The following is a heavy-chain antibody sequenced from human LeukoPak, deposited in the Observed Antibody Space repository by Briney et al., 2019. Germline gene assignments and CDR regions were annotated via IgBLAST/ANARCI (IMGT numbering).Heavy chain of an antibody. V-gene: IGHV3-48*03. CDR3: ARTYDSSGYYYESRHAFDI. CDR2: ISSSGSTI. D-gene: IGHD3-22*01. CDR1: GFTFSSYE. Sequence: GGSLRVSCAASGFTFSSYEMNWVRQAPGKGLEWVSYISSSGSTIYYADTVKGRFTISRDNAKNSLYLQMNSLRAEDTAVYYCARTYDSSGYYYESRHAFDIWGQGTMVTVSS. J-gene: IGHJ3*02.